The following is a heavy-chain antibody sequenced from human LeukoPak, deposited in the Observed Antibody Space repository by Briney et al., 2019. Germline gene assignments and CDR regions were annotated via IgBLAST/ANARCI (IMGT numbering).Heavy chain of an antibody. V-gene: IGHV1-69*05. CDR1: GGTFSSYA. D-gene: IGHD5-24*01. CDR2: IIPIFGTA. J-gene: IGHJ4*02. Sequence: SVKVSCKASGGTFSSYAISWVRQAPGQGLEWMGRIIPIFGTANYAQKFQGRVTITTDESTSTAYMELSSLRSEDTAVYYCARGRSRDGYVLYYWGQGTLVTVSS. CDR3: ARGRSRDGYVLYY.